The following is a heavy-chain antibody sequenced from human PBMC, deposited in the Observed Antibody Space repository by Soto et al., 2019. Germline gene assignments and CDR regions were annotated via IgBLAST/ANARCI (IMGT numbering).Heavy chain of an antibody. CDR3: ARALWSGFVDY. Sequence: SETLSLTCTVSDGSIISSNYYWSWIRQSPGKGLEWIGFIYYSGKTYYSPTLKNRVTMSVDTSKNQFSLNLTSVTASDTAVYFCARALWSGFVDYWGQGALVTVSS. CDR2: IYYSGKT. CDR1: DGSIISSNYY. V-gene: IGHV4-30-4*01. J-gene: IGHJ4*02. D-gene: IGHD3-3*01.